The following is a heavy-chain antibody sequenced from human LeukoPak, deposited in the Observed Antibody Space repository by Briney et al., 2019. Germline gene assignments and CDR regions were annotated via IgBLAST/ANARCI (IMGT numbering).Heavy chain of an antibody. J-gene: IGHJ4*02. Sequence: PSETLSLTCTVSGGSISSYYWSWIRQPPGKGLEWIGYIYYSGSTNYNPSLKSRVTISVDTSKNQFSLKLSSVTAADTAVYYCARATYYYGSGSPTDYWGQGTLVTVSS. CDR2: IYYSGST. V-gene: IGHV4-59*08. CDR3: ARATYYYGSGSPTDY. D-gene: IGHD3-10*01. CDR1: GGSISSYY.